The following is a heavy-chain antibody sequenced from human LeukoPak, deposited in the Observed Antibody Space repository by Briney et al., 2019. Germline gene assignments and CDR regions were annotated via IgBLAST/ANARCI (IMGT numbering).Heavy chain of an antibody. D-gene: IGHD3-10*02. CDR1: GFTFSSYE. J-gene: IGHJ6*04. V-gene: IGHV3-48*03. CDR3: AGLGITMIGGV. Sequence: GGSLRLSCAASGFTFSSYEMNWVRQAPGKGLEWVSYISSSGSTIYYADSVKGRFTISRDNAKDSLYLQMNSLRAEDTAVYYCAGLGITMIGGVWGKGTTVTISS. CDR2: ISSSGSTI.